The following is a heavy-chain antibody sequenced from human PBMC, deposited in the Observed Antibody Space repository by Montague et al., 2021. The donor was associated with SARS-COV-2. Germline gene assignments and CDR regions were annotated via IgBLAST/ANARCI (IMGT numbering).Heavy chain of an antibody. CDR2: INHSGST. CDR3: ARDGVYDILTGYWTD. J-gene: IGHJ4*02. V-gene: IGHV4-34*01. CDR1: GGSLSGYY. D-gene: IGHD3-9*01. Sequence: SETLSLTCAVYGGSLSGYYWSWIRQPPGKGLEWIGEINHSGSTNYNPSLKSRVTISVDTSKNQFSLKLSSVTAADTAVYYCARDGVYDILTGYWTDWGQGTLVTVSS.